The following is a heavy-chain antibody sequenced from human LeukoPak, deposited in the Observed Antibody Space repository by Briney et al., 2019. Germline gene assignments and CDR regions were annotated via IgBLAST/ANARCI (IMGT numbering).Heavy chain of an antibody. CDR1: GGSISGYY. J-gene: IGHJ4*02. CDR2: IHYTGGT. CDR3: ARWNILSGYCFDF. Sequence: SETLSLTCAVYGGSISGYYWSWIRQPPGKGLEWVGEIHYTGGTSYNPSLKSRATISIDTSKNQLSLKLSSVTAADTAVYYCARWNILSGYCFDFWGQGALVTVSS. D-gene: IGHD3-9*01. V-gene: IGHV4-34*01.